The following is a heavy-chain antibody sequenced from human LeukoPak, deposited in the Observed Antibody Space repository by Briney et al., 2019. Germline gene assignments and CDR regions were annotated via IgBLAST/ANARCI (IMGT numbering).Heavy chain of an antibody. CDR3: AKDTDFDTVITAAFDY. J-gene: IGHJ4*02. V-gene: IGHV3-9*01. Sequence: PGGSLRLSCAASGFTFDDYAMHWVRQAPGKGLEWVSGISWNSGSIGYADSVKGRFTISRDNAKNSLYLQMNSLRAEDTALYYCAKDTDFDTVITAAFDYWGQGTLVTVSS. CDR2: ISWNSGSI. D-gene: IGHD4-17*01. CDR1: GFTFDDYA.